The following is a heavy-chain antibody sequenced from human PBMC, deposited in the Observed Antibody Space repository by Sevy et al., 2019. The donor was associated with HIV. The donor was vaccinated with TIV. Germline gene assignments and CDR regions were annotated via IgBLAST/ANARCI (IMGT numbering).Heavy chain of an antibody. CDR2: IIPIFGTA. CDR3: ARDSSGSGSFDY. D-gene: IGHD3-10*01. Sequence: ASVKVSCKASGGTFSSYAISWVRQAPGQGLEWMGGIIPIFGTANYAQKFQGRVTITADESTSTAYMGLSSLRSEDTAVYYCARDSSGSGSFDYWGQGTLVTVSS. CDR1: GGTFSSYA. V-gene: IGHV1-69*13. J-gene: IGHJ4*02.